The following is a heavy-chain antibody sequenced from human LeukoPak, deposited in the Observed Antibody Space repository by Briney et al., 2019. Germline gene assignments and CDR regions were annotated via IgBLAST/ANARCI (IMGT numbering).Heavy chain of an antibody. D-gene: IGHD1-26*01. J-gene: IGHJ4*02. CDR2: IKNKHEHQAA. V-gene: IGHV3-15*07. CDR3: VTDANRILGARGTGY. Sequence: PRGSLRLSCAASGFDFSGAYMNWVRQAPGKGLEWVGLIKNKHEHQAADYAAPVRERFIITRDDSSSTLFLQMNSLKTEDTAVYYCVTDANRILGARGTGYWGQGILVTVSS. CDR1: GFDFSGAY.